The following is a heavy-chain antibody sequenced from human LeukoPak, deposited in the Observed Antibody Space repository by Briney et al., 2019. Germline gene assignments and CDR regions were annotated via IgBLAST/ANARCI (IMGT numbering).Heavy chain of an antibody. J-gene: IGHJ5*02. CDR3: ARHSKKYSSSSTGFDP. V-gene: IGHV5-51*01. CDR1: GYTFTSYW. Sequence: GASVKVSCKASGYTFTSYWIGWVRQMPGKGLEWMGIIYPGDSDTRYSPSFQGQVTISADKSISTAYLQWSSLKASDTAMYYCARHSKKYSSSSTGFDPWGQGTLVTVSS. CDR2: IYPGDSDT. D-gene: IGHD6-13*01.